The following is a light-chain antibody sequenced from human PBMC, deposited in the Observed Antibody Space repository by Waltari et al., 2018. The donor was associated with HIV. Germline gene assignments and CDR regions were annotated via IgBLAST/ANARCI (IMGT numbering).Light chain of an antibody. CDR2: DVN. CDR3: SSYGGSYTFV. J-gene: IGLJ2*01. V-gene: IGLV2-11*01. CDR1: TGDVGTYNY. Sequence: QSALTQPRSVSGSRGQSVTISCTGSTGDVGTYNYVSWYYQKSGEAPQLIIYDVNQRPSGVPLRFSGAKSGATASLTISGLQPEDEGDFYCSSYGGSYTFVFGGGTRLTVL.